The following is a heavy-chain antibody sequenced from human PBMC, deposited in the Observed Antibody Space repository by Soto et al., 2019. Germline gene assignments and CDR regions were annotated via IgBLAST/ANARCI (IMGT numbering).Heavy chain of an antibody. D-gene: IGHD3-10*01. J-gene: IGHJ6*03. CDR2: ISSSSSYI. V-gene: IGHV3-21*01. Sequence: GGSLRLSCAASGFTFSSYSMNWVRQAPGKGLEWVSSISSSSSYIYYADSVKGRFTISRDNAKNSLYLQMNSLRAEDTAVYYCARSLLRGVYYYYYMDVWGKGTTVTVSS. CDR1: GFTFSSYS. CDR3: ARSLLRGVYYYYYMDV.